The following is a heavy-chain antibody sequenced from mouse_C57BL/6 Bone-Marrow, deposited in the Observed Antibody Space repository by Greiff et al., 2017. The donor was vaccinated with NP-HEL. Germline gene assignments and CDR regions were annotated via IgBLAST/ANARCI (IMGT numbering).Heavy chain of an antibody. Sequence: EVQRVESGTVLARPGASVKMSCKTSGYTFTSYWMHWVKQRPGQGLEWIGAIYPGNSDTSYNQKFKGKAKLTAVTSASTAYMELSSLTNEDSAVYYCTMMVTTTGYYAMDYWGQGTSVTVSS. J-gene: IGHJ4*01. CDR3: TMMVTTTGYYAMDY. CDR1: GYTFTSYW. D-gene: IGHD2-2*01. V-gene: IGHV1-5*01. CDR2: IYPGNSDT.